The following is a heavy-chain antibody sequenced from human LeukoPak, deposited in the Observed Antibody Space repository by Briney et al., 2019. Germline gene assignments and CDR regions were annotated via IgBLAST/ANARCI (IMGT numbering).Heavy chain of an antibody. J-gene: IGHJ4*02. Sequence: SETLSLTCTVSGASVSSGDYHWSWVRQAPGKGLEWIGHNQNPSYNPSLKSRVVISIHTSKNQFSLKLSSVTAADTAVYYCARVRQDYDFWSGYTYFDYWGQGTLVTVSS. D-gene: IGHD3-3*01. CDR2: NQNP. CDR3: ARVRQDYDFWSGYTYFDY. CDR1: GASVSSGDYH. V-gene: IGHV4-61*08.